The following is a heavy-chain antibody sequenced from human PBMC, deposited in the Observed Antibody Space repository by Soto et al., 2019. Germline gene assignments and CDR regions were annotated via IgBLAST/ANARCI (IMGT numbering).Heavy chain of an antibody. CDR3: ARESGGNHVGRAFDI. CDR1: GGTFSSYA. CDR2: IIPIFGTA. Sequence: GASVKVSCKASGGTFSSYAISRVRQAPGQGLEWMGGIIPIFGTANYAQKFQGRVTITADESTSTAYMELSSLRSEDTAVYYCARESGGNHVGRAFDIWGQGTMVTVSS. J-gene: IGHJ3*02. V-gene: IGHV1-69*13. D-gene: IGHD2-15*01.